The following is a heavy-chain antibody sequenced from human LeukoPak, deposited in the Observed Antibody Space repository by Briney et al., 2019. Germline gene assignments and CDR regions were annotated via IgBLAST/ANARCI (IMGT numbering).Heavy chain of an antibody. CDR2: ISGVGGST. Sequence: PGGSLRLSCAASGFTFDEYAMHWVRQAPRKGLEWVSLISGVGGSTYYADSVKGRFTIYRDNSKNSLYLQMNSLRTEDTALYYCAKDDRYDSSGYNDYWGQGTLVTVSS. CDR1: GFTFDEYA. V-gene: IGHV3-43*02. D-gene: IGHD3-22*01. CDR3: AKDDRYDSSGYNDY. J-gene: IGHJ4*02.